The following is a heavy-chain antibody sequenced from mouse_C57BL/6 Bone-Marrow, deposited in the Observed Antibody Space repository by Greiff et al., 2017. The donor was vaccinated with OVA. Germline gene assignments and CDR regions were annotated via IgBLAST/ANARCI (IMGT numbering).Heavy chain of an antibody. J-gene: IGHJ3*01. V-gene: IGHV1-72*01. CDR3: ARYYGSSYDWFAY. CDR1: GYTFTSYW. CDR2: IDPNSGGT. D-gene: IGHD1-1*01. Sequence: VQLQQPGAELVKPGASVKLSCKASGYTFTSYWMHWVKQRPGRGLEWIGRIDPNSGGTKYNEKFKRKATLTVDKPSSTAYMQLSSLTSEDAAVYDCARYYGSSYDWFAYWGQGTLVTVSA.